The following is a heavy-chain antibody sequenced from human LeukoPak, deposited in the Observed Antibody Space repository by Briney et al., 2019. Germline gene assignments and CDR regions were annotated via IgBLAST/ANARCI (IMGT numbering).Heavy chain of an antibody. Sequence: ASVKVSCKASGYTFTSYGISWVRQAPGQGLERMGWISAYNGNTNYAQKLQGRVTMTTDKSTSTAYVELRSLRSDDTAVYYCASAYSGSYRLVDYWGQVTLVTVSS. CDR3: ASAYSGSYRLVDY. CDR1: GYTFTSYG. D-gene: IGHD1-26*01. V-gene: IGHV1-18*01. CDR2: ISAYNGNT. J-gene: IGHJ4*02.